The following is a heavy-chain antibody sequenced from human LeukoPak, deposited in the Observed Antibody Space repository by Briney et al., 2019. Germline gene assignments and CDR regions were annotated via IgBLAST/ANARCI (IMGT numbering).Heavy chain of an antibody. V-gene: IGHV1-18*01. Sequence: GASVKVSCKASGYTFTSYGISWVRQAPGQGLEWMGWISAYNGNTNYAQKLQGRVTMTTDTSTSTAYMELRSLRSDDTAVYYCARGRGTMIVVVITSDYYGMDVWGQGTTVTVSS. CDR2: ISAYNGNT. CDR3: ARGRGTMIVVVITSDYYGMDV. D-gene: IGHD3-22*01. J-gene: IGHJ6*02. CDR1: GYTFTSYG.